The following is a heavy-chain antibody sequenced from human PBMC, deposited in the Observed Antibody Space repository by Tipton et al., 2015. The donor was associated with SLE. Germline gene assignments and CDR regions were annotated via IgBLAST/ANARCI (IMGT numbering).Heavy chain of an antibody. D-gene: IGHD4-23*01. J-gene: IGHJ3*02. CDR3: ASTTTVVTPGLDAFDI. Sequence: TLSLTCTVSGGSISSYYWSWIRQPPGKGLEWIGYIYYSGSTNYNPSLKSRVTISVDTSKNQFSLKLSSVTAADTAVYYCASTTTVVTPGLDAFDIWGQGTTVTVSS. V-gene: IGHV4-59*12. CDR2: IYYSGST. CDR1: GGSISSYY.